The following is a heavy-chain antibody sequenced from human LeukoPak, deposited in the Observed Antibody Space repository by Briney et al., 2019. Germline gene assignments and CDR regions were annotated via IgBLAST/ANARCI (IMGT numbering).Heavy chain of an antibody. D-gene: IGHD2-8*01. CDR2: IYYTGTT. CDR1: GGSISSGAYY. Sequence: SQTLSLTCTVSGGSISSGAYYWTWIRQHPGKGLEWIGYIYYTGTTDYNPYLESRVTISEDNSKNEVSLALCSVTAADTAVYYCARGMTQQYFQHWGEGTLVSVSS. CDR3: ARGMTQQYFQH. J-gene: IGHJ1*01. V-gene: IGHV4-31*03.